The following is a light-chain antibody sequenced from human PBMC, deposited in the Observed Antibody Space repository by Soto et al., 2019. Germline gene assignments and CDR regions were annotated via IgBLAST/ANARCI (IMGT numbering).Light chain of an antibody. CDR1: SSDVGAYNY. J-gene: IGLJ1*01. V-gene: IGLV2-14*01. CDR3: SSYTSSNTYV. CDR2: EVS. Sequence: QSVLTQPASVSGSPGQSITISCTATSSDVGAYNYVSWYQQHPGKAPKLMIYEVSNRPSGVSNRFSGSKSGNAASLTISGLQAEDEADYYCSSYTSSNTYVFGTGTKVTVL.